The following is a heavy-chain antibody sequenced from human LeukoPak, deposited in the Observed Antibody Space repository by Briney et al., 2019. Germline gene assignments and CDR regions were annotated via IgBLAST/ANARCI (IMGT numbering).Heavy chain of an antibody. D-gene: IGHD3-10*01. Sequence: GGSLRLSCAASGFTFSSYSMNWVRQAPGKGLEWVSSISINSGYIYNADSVKGRFTISRDNSKNTLYLQMNSLRAEDTAVYYCAKGYYGSGSYYSDYWGQGTLVTVSS. V-gene: IGHV3-21*01. CDR3: AKGYYGSGSYYSDY. J-gene: IGHJ4*02. CDR1: GFTFSSYS. CDR2: ISINSGYI.